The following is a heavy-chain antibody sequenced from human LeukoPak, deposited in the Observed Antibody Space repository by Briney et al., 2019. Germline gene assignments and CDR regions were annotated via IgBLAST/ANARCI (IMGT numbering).Heavy chain of an antibody. CDR1: GFTFSSYE. V-gene: IGHV3-48*03. Sequence: GGSLRLSCAASGFTFSSYEMNWVRQAPGKGLEWVSYISSSGSTIYYADSVKGRFTISRDNAKNSLYLQMNSLRAEDTAVYYCARGSGYYDAFDYWGQGTLVTVSS. CDR3: ARGSGYYDAFDY. J-gene: IGHJ4*02. CDR2: ISSSGSTI. D-gene: IGHD3-22*01.